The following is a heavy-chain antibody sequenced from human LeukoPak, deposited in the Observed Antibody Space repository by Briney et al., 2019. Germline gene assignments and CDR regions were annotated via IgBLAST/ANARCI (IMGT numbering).Heavy chain of an antibody. D-gene: IGHD2-2*01. V-gene: IGHV3-23*01. CDR3: AKSGALVVPAAIGYFDY. CDR1: GFTFSSYA. J-gene: IGHJ4*02. CDR2: ISGSGGST. Sequence: GGSLRLSCAASGFTFSSYAMSWVGQAPGKGLEWVSAISGSGGSTYYADSVKGRFTISRDNSKNTLYLQMNRLRAEDTAVYYCAKSGALVVPAAIGYFDYWGQGTLVTVSS.